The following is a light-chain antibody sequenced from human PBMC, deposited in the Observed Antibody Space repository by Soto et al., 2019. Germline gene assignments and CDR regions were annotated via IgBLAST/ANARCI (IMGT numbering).Light chain of an antibody. J-gene: IGKJ4*01. V-gene: IGKV3-20*01. Sequence: EIVLTQSPATLSLSPGERATLSCRASQSVSSNLAWYQQKPGQAPRLFIYGASSRATGIPDRFSGSGSGTDFTLTISRLEPEDFAVYYCQQYGSSPGTFGGGTKVDIK. CDR2: GAS. CDR1: QSVSSN. CDR3: QQYGSSPGT.